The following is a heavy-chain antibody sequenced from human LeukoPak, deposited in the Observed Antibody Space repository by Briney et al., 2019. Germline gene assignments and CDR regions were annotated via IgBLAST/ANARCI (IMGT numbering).Heavy chain of an antibody. D-gene: IGHD6-19*01. V-gene: IGHV4-39*07. J-gene: IGHJ6*03. Sequence: PSGTLSLTCTVSGGSISSSSYCWVWIRQPPGKGLEWIGTISYSGSTYYNPSLKSRVTISLDTSKNQFSLKLSSVTAAVTAVYYCARGSNSGWYYYYYYYMDVWGKGTTVTISS. CDR3: ARGSNSGWYYYYYYYMDV. CDR2: ISYSGST. CDR1: GGSISSSSYC.